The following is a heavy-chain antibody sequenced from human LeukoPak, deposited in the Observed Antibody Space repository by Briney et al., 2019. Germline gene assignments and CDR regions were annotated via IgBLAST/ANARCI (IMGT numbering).Heavy chain of an antibody. Sequence: PSETLSLTCTVSGGSISSYYWSWLRQPPGKGLEWIGYIYYSGSTNYNPSLKSRVTISVDTSKNQFSLKLSSVTAADTAMYYCARYTSMFAFHAHGFDIWGQGTMVTVSS. D-gene: IGHD5-18*01. V-gene: IGHV4-59*01. CDR1: GGSISSYY. CDR3: ARYTSMFAFHAHGFDI. J-gene: IGHJ3*02. CDR2: IYYSGST.